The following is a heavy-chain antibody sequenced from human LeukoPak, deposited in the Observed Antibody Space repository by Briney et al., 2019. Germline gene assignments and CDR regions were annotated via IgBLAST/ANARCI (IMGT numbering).Heavy chain of an antibody. CDR1: GFTFSSYA. V-gene: IGHV3-23*01. J-gene: IGHJ4*02. D-gene: IGHD4-17*01. Sequence: PGGSLRLSCAASGFTFSSYAMSWVRQAPGKGPEWVSAISGSGGTTYYADSVKGRFTISRDNSKNTLYLQMNSLRAEDTAVYYCAKAGDYGDYWYFDYWGQGTLVTVSS. CDR2: ISGSGGTT. CDR3: AKAGDYGDYWYFDY.